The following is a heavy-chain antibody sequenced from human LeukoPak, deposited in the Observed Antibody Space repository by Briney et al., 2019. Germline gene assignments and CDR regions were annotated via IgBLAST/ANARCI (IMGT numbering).Heavy chain of an antibody. J-gene: IGHJ5*02. CDR1: GGSFSGYY. Sequence: SETLSLTCAVYGGSFSGYYWSWIRQPPGKGLEWNGEINHSGSTNYNPSLKSRVTISVDTSKNQFSLKLSSVTAADTAVYYCARGRTYYDFWSANKGRFDPWGQGTLVTVSS. D-gene: IGHD3-3*01. CDR2: INHSGST. CDR3: ARGRTYYDFWSANKGRFDP. V-gene: IGHV4-34*01.